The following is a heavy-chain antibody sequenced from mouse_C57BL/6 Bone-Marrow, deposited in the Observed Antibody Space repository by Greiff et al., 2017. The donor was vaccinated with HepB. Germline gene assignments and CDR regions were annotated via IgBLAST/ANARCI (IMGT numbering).Heavy chain of an antibody. CDR2: IYPGGGYT. CDR1: GYTFTHYW. Sequence: QVQLQQSGAELVRPGTSVKMSCKASGYTFTHYWIGWAKQRPGHGLEWIGDIYPGGGYTNYNEKFKGKATLTADKSSSTAYLQFRSLTSEHSAIYYGAKLGLTTVVGFDYWCQGTTLTVSS. V-gene: IGHV1-63*01. CDR3: AKLGLTTVVGFDY. J-gene: IGHJ2*01. D-gene: IGHD1-1*01.